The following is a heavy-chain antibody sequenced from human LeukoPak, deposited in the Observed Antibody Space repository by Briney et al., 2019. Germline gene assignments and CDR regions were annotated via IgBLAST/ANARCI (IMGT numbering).Heavy chain of an antibody. V-gene: IGHV3-23*01. CDR2: ISGSADTT. CDR3: VRSGGY. CDR1: GFTFSGYA. Sequence: GGSLRLSCAASGFTFSGYAMTWVRHAPGKGLEWVSSISGSADTTNYADSVKGRFTISRDNSKSTLFLEMSSLRAEDTAVYYCVRSGGYWGQGTLVTVSS. D-gene: IGHD1-26*01. J-gene: IGHJ4*02.